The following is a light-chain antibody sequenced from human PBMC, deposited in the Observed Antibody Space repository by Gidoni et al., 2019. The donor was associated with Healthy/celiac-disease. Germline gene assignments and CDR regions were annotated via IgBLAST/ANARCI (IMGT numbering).Light chain of an antibody. V-gene: IGKV1-5*01. CDR2: DAS. Sequence: DIQMTQSPSTLSASVGDRVTITCRASQSISSWCAWYQQKPGKAPKLLIYDASSLESGVPSRFSGSGSGPEFTLTISSLQPDDFATYFCQQYNSYSPLTFGGGTKVEIK. J-gene: IGKJ4*01. CDR1: QSISSW. CDR3: QQYNSYSPLT.